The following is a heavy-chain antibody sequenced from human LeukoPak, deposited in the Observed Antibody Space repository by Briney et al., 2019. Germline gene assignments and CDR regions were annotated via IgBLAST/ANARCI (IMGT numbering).Heavy chain of an antibody. CDR1: GGSISSYY. V-gene: IGHV4-4*07. CDR3: ARDRGDYGGPDY. Sequence: SETLSLTCTVSGGSISSYYWSWIRQPAGKGLGWIGRIYTSGNTNYNPSLKSRVTMSVDTSKNQFSLKLSSVTAADTAVYYCARDRGDYGGPDYWGQGTLVTVSS. J-gene: IGHJ4*02. CDR2: IYTSGNT. D-gene: IGHD4-23*01.